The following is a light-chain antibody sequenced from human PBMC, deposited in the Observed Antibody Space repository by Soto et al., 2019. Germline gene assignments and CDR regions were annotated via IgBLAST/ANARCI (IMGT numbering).Light chain of an antibody. CDR2: LNSDGSH. CDR3: QTWGSGIVV. CDR1: RGHSNYA. Sequence: QSVLTQSPSASASLGASIKLACTLSRGHSNYAIAWHQQQSEKGPRYLMKLNSDGSHSKGDGIPDRFSGSSSGAERYLTISSLQSEDEADYYCQTWGSGIVVFGGRTKLTVL. J-gene: IGLJ2*01. V-gene: IGLV4-69*01.